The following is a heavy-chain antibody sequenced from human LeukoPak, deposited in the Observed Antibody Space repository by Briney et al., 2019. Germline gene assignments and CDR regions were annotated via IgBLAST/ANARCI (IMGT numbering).Heavy chain of an antibody. Sequence: GRSLRLSCAASGFTFSSYAMHWVRQAPGKGLEWVAVISYDGSNKYYADSVKGRFTIPRDNSKNTLYLQMNSLRAEDTAVYYCARGGYYYDSSGYPGGYWGQGTLVTVSS. CDR2: ISYDGSNK. CDR3: ARGGYYYDSSGYPGGY. CDR1: GFTFSSYA. J-gene: IGHJ4*02. V-gene: IGHV3-30-3*01. D-gene: IGHD3-22*01.